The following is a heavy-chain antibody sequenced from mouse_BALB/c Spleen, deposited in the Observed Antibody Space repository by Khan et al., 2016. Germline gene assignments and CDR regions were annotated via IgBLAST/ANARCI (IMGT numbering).Heavy chain of an antibody. CDR1: GFTFSRFG. Sequence: EVELVESGGGLVQPGGSRKLSCAASGFTFSRFGMHWVRQTPEKGLEWVAYISSGSSTIYYVDTLQGRFTISRYKPKNALFLQMTSLRSEDTAMYYCARGDYWGQGTTLTVSS. V-gene: IGHV5-17*02. J-gene: IGHJ2*01. CDR3: ARGDY. CDR2: ISSGSSTI.